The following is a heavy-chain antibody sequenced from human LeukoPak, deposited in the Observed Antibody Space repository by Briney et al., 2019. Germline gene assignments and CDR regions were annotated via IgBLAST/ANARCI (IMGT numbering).Heavy chain of an antibody. Sequence: PETLSLTCTVSGGSVSSYEYYWGWIRQPPGKGLEWIGNTYYSGSTYYNPSLKSRLTMSVDTSKNQFSLKMSSVTAADTAVYYCARLSKGRYFDYIFDHWGQGALVTVSS. CDR3: ARLSKGRYFDYIFDH. CDR1: GGSVSSYEYY. J-gene: IGHJ4*02. V-gene: IGHV4-39*01. D-gene: IGHD3-9*01. CDR2: TYYSGST.